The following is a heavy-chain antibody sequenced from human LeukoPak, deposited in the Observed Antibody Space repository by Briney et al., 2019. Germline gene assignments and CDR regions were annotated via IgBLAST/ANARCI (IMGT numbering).Heavy chain of an antibody. J-gene: IGHJ5*02. D-gene: IGHD3-10*01. Sequence: ASVKVSCKASGYTFTSYGISWVRQAPGQGLERMGWINTNTGNPTYAQGFTGRFVFSLDTSVSTAYLQISSLKAEDTAVYYCARGPRITMVRGRGFDPWGQGTLVTVSS. V-gene: IGHV7-4-1*02. CDR2: INTNTGNP. CDR3: ARGPRITMVRGRGFDP. CDR1: GYTFTSYG.